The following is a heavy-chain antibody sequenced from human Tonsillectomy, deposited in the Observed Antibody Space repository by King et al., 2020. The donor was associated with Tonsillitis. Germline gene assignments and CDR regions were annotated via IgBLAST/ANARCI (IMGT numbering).Heavy chain of an antibody. D-gene: IGHD5-18*01. J-gene: IGHJ4*02. CDR1: GFTFSTYD. V-gene: IGHV3-30*02. CDR2: VRFDGAEQ. Sequence: VQLVESGGGVVQPGGSLRLSCPAAGFTFSTYDMHWVRQAPDRGLEWVAFVRFDGAEQFCAESVKGRFTISINNSRKTLFLQMSNLRAEDTAMYFCGTEPRDHIYGFAYWGQGTLVTVSS. CDR3: GTEPRDHIYGFAY.